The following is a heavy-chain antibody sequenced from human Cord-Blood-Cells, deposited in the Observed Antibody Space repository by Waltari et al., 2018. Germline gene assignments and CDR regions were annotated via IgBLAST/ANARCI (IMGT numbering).Heavy chain of an antibody. J-gene: IGHJ4*02. Sequence: QVQLQQWGAGLLKPSETLSLTCAVYGGSFSGYYWSWIRQPPGKGLEWIGEINHSGSTNYNPSLKSRVTISVDTSKNQFSLKLSSVTAADTAVYYCARAHVVVPAAIDYWGQGTLVTVSS. CDR2: INHSGST. CDR3: ARAHVVVPAAIDY. D-gene: IGHD2-2*01. CDR1: GGSFSGYY. V-gene: IGHV4-34*01.